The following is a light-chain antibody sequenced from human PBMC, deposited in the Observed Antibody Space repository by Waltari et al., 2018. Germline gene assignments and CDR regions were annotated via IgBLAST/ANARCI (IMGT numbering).Light chain of an antibody. CDR2: EVN. CDR1: SSDVGGYNY. Sequence: QSALTQPPSASGSPGQSVTISCTGTSSDVGGYNYVSWYQHHPGKAPKLMISEVNRRPCGVPDRFSVSKSGNTASLTVSGLQADDEADYYCTSYAGSHNWVFGGGTKLTVL. V-gene: IGLV2-8*01. J-gene: IGLJ2*01. CDR3: TSYAGSHNWV.